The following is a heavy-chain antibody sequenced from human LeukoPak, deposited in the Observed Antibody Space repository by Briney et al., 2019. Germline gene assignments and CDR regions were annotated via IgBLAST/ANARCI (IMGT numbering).Heavy chain of an antibody. D-gene: IGHD3-22*01. J-gene: IGHJ3*02. Sequence: ASVKVSCKASGYTFTSYGISWVRQAPGQGLEWMGWISAYNGNTNYAQKLQGRVTMTTDTSTSTAYMELRSLISDDTAVYYCARGIVVTTEYDAFDIWGQGTMVTVSS. CDR3: ARGIVVTTEYDAFDI. V-gene: IGHV1-18*01. CDR1: GYTFTSYG. CDR2: ISAYNGNT.